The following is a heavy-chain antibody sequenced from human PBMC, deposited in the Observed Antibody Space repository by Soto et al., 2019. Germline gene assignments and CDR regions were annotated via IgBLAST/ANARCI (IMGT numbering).Heavy chain of an antibody. CDR1: GFTFSGHT. CDR3: AGRIAAGGGMDV. Sequence: EVQLVESGGGLVKPGGSLRLSCEASGFTFSGHTLTWVRQAPGKGLEWVSSISSSGGYIHYADSVKGRFTISRDNATNSLFRQMNSLRVEDTALYYCAGRIAAGGGMDVWGQGTTVSVSS. V-gene: IGHV3-21*02. CDR2: ISSSGGYI. D-gene: IGHD6-13*01. J-gene: IGHJ6*02.